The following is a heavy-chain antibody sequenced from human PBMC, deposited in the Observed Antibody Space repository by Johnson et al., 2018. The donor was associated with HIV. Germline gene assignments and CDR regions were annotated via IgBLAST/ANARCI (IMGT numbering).Heavy chain of an antibody. CDR3: AKDGGGWSYSLDV. V-gene: IGHV3-30*02. CDR1: GFNFRTNG. D-gene: IGHD3-16*01. CDR2: IQYDGSDK. Sequence: QLVESGGGVVQPGGPLRLSCAASGFNFRTNGMHWVRQAPGKGLEWVSFIQYDGSDKSYADSVEGRFTISRDNSKNTLYLQMNSLRTEDTGLYYCAKDGGGWSYSLDVWGQGTMVSVSS. J-gene: IGHJ3*01.